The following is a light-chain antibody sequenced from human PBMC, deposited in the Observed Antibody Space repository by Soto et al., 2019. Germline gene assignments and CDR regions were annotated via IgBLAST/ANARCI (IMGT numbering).Light chain of an antibody. CDR1: QSVSSY. Sequence: PGERATLSCRASQSVSSYLAWYQQKPGQAPRLLIYDASTRATGIPARFSGSGSGTDFTLTISSLEAEDVAVYYCQQRSDWPPLTFGGGTKVEIK. J-gene: IGKJ4*01. CDR3: QQRSDWPPLT. CDR2: DAS. V-gene: IGKV3-11*01.